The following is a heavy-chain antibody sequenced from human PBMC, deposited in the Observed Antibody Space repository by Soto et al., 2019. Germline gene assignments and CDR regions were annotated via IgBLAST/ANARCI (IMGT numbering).Heavy chain of an antibody. CDR1: GYSYTAYW. D-gene: IGHD3-3*01. CDR3: VAIFRSKFDS. CDR2: MHPGDSDT. J-gene: IGHJ4*02. Sequence: EVQLVQSGAEVKKPGESLKISCQTSGYSYTAYWIAWFRQMPGKGLEWVGIMHPGDSDTRYSPSFEGHITISADKSISTAYLQWSSLKASDTATYYCVAIFRSKFDSWGQGTLVTVSS. V-gene: IGHV5-51*03.